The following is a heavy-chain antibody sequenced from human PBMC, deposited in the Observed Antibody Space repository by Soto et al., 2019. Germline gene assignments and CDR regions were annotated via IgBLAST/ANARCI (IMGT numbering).Heavy chain of an antibody. CDR2: IYYSGST. Sequence: SETLSLTCTVSGGSVSSGSYYWSWIRQPPGKGLEWIGYIYYSGSTNYNPSLKSRVTISVDTSKNQFSLKLSSVTAADTAVYYCARGGDGYVERYYYGMDVWGQGTTVTVSS. CDR3: ARGGDGYVERYYYGMDV. D-gene: IGHD5-12*01. J-gene: IGHJ6*02. V-gene: IGHV4-61*01. CDR1: GGSVSSGSYY.